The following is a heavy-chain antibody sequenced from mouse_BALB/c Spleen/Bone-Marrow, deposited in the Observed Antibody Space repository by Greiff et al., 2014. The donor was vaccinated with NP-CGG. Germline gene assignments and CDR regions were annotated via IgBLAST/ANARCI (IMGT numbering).Heavy chain of an antibody. CDR2: IDPANGNT. D-gene: IGHD4-1*01. CDR1: GFNIKDTY. J-gene: IGHJ2*01. Sequence: VQLQQSGAELVKPGAPVKLSCSASGFNIKDTYIHWVKQRPEQGLEWIGRIDPANGNTKYDPKFQGKATVTADTSANTGYLQLSSLTSEDTAVYYCADLGDYWGQGTTLTVSS. CDR3: ADLGDY. V-gene: IGHV14-3*02.